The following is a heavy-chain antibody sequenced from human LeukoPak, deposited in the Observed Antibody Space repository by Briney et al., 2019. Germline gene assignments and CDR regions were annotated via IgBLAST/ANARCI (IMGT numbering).Heavy chain of an antibody. CDR3: ARPRSSTSPQYYYFDY. J-gene: IGHJ4*02. V-gene: IGHV1-69*13. CDR2: IIPIFGTA. D-gene: IGHD2-2*01. CDR1: GGTFSSYA. Sequence: ASVKVSCKASGGTFSSYAISWVRQAPGQGLEWMGGIIPIFGTANYAQKFQGRVTITADESTSTAYMELSSLRSEDTAVYCCARPRSSTSPQYYYFDYWGQGTLVTVSS.